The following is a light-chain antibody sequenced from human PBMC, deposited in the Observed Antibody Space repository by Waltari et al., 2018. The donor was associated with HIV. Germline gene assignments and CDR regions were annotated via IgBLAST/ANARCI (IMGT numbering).Light chain of an antibody. Sequence: QPVLTQPPSVSGAPGQRVTISCTRSSSNIGATYDVHWYQQLPGTAPKLPIYATTDRPSGAPDPFSGSKSGTSASLAITGLQAEDEADYYCQSYDSTLRVVFGGGTKLTVL. CDR1: SSNIGATYD. J-gene: IGLJ2*01. V-gene: IGLV1-40*01. CDR3: QSYDSTLRVV. CDR2: ATT.